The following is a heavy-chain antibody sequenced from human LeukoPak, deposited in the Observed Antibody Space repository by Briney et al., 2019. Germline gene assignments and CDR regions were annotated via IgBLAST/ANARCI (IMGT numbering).Heavy chain of an antibody. D-gene: IGHD3-10*01. CDR1: GCSITSSNYY. J-gene: IGHJ4*02. Sequence: SETLSLTCTVSGCSITSSNYYWGWIRQPPGKGLQWIGTIYYSGGTYYNPSLRSRVTISVDTSKNQFSLKISSVTAVDTAVYYCASTLVRNFDYWGQGSLVTVSS. CDR3: ASTLVRNFDY. CDR2: IYYSGGT. V-gene: IGHV4-39*01.